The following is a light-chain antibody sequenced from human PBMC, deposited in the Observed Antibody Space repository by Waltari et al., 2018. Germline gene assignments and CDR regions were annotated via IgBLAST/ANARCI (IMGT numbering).Light chain of an antibody. J-gene: IGLJ3*02. CDR1: SSNIGSYY. CDR3: QSADSSGPYRV. V-gene: IGLV1-47*01. CDR2: GNN. Sequence: QSLLTQPPSASGTPGQRVTISCSGSSSNIGSYYVYWYQQLPGTAPKLLIDGNNQRPSGVPDRFSGSNSGTTVTLTISGVQAEDEADYYYQSADSSGPYRVFGGGTKLTVL.